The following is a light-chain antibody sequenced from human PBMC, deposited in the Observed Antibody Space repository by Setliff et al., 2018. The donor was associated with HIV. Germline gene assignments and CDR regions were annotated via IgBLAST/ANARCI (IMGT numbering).Light chain of an antibody. Sequence: QSALTQPASVSGSPGQSITLSCTGTSSDVGSYNFVSWYQQHPGRAPKLMIYDVTRRPSGVSDRFSGSKSGNTASLTISGLQTEDEADYYCATWDDSLNAWVFGGGTKVTVL. V-gene: IGLV2-14*03. CDR2: DVT. CDR3: ATWDDSLNAWV. CDR1: SSDVGSYNF. J-gene: IGLJ3*02.